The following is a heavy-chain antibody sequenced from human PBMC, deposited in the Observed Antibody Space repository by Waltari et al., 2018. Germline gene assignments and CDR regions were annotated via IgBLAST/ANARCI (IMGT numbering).Heavy chain of an antibody. CDR3: AREDYRGNYPFHY. CDR1: VYSIYSGYY. CDR2: IYHSGST. V-gene: IGHV4-38-2*02. D-gene: IGHD1-26*01. Sequence: QVQLQESGPGLVKPSETLSLTCPVSVYSIYSGYYWGWIRQPPGKGLEWIGSIYHSGSTNYNPSLKSRATISVDTSRNHFSLKLSSVTAADTAVYYCAREDYRGNYPFHYWGQGTLVTVSS. J-gene: IGHJ4*02.